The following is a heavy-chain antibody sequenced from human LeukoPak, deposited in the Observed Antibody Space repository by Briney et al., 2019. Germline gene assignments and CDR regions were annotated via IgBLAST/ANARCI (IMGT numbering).Heavy chain of an antibody. Sequence: SETLSLTCAVYGGSFSGYYWSWIRQPPGKGLEWIGEINHSGSTNYNPSFKSRVTISVDTSKNQFSLRLSSVTAADTAVYYCARGALWYQRDPFDYWGQGTLVTVSS. CDR1: GGSFSGYY. V-gene: IGHV4-34*01. J-gene: IGHJ4*02. D-gene: IGHD2-2*01. CDR2: INHSGST. CDR3: ARGALWYQRDPFDY.